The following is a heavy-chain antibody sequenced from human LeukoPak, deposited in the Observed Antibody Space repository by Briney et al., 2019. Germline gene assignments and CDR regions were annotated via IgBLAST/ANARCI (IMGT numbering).Heavy chain of an antibody. CDR1: GFTFSSYA. CDR2: ISGSGGST. Sequence: GVLRLSCAASGFTFSSYAMSWVRQAPGKGLEWVSAISGSGGSTYYADSVKGRFTLSRDNSKNTLYLQMNSLRAEDTAVYYCAKDLWEWELRGDFDYWGQGTLVTVSS. D-gene: IGHD1-26*01. J-gene: IGHJ4*02. CDR3: AKDLWEWELRGDFDY. V-gene: IGHV3-23*01.